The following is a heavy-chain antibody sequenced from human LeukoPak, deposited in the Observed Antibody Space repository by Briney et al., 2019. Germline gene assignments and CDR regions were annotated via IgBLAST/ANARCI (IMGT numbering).Heavy chain of an antibody. Sequence: GASVKVSCKASGGTFSSYAISWVRQAPGQGLEWMGRIIPIFGTANYAQKFQGRVTITTDESTSTAYMELSSLRSEDTAVYYCARAFGDSRKDDAFDIWGQGTMVTVSS. CDR1: GGTFSSYA. D-gene: IGHD3-22*01. V-gene: IGHV1-69*05. J-gene: IGHJ3*02. CDR3: ARAFGDSRKDDAFDI. CDR2: IIPIFGTA.